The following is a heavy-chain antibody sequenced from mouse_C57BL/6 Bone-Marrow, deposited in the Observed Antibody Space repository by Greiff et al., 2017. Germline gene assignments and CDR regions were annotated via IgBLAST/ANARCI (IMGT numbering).Heavy chain of an antibody. Sequence: VQLQQSGAELVKPGASVKLSCTASGFNIKDYYMHWVKQRTEQGLAWIGRIDPEDGETKSAPKFQGKATITADTSSNTAYLQLSSLTSEDTAVYYCARSPYGSSHFDYWGQGSTLTVSS. CDR3: ARSPYGSSHFDY. V-gene: IGHV14-2*01. CDR1: GFNIKDYY. D-gene: IGHD1-1*01. CDR2: IDPEDGET. J-gene: IGHJ2*01.